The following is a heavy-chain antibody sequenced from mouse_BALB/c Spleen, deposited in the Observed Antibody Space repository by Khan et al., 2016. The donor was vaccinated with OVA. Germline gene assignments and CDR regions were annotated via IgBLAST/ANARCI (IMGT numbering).Heavy chain of an antibody. CDR3: AREGVRGVGMDY. D-gene: IGHD1-1*01. V-gene: IGHV1S56*01. CDR1: GYTFTAYD. Sequence: QVQLQQSGPELVKPGALVKISCKASGYTFTAYDINWVQQRPGQGLEWIGWIYPGDGSTKYNENFRGKATLTEHKPSNTAYMQVSSLTSEKSAVYFCAREGVRGVGMDYWGQGTSVSVAS. J-gene: IGHJ4*01. CDR2: IYPGDGST.